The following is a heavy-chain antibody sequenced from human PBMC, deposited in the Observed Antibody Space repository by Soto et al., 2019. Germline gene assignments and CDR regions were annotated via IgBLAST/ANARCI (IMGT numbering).Heavy chain of an antibody. Sequence: QLQLQESGPGLVKPSETLSLTCTVSGGSISSRGYYWGWIHQPPGKGLEWIGTIYYSVSTYYNPSLTSRVTLSVVTSKYQFSLKLSSVTAADTAVYSCATSTWFDPWGQGTLVTVPS. D-gene: IGHD2-2*01. J-gene: IGHJ5*02. CDR3: ATSTWFDP. V-gene: IGHV4-39*01. CDR2: IYYSVST. CDR1: GGSISSRGYY.